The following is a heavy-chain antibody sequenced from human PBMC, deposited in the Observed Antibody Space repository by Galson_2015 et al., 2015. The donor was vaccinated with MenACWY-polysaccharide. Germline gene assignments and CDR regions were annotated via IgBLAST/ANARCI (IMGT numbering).Heavy chain of an antibody. Sequence: SETLSLTCTVSGGSLNTYYWAWIRQSPGKGLEWIGHINKSGTTAYDSSLKTRVTMSADTSRNQFSLTLTSVTAADTAIYYCARLRGGMAAHNWFDPWGQGILVTVSP. CDR3: ARLRGGMAAHNWFDP. CDR2: INKSGTT. D-gene: IGHD6-13*01. CDR1: GGSLNTYY. J-gene: IGHJ5*02. V-gene: IGHV4-59*01.